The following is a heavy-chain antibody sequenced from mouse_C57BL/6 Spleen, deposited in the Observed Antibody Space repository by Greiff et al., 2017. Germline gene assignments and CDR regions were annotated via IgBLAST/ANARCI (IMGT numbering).Heavy chain of an antibody. V-gene: IGHV1-26*01. CDR1: GYTFTDYY. D-gene: IGHD2-3*01. J-gene: IGHJ2*01. CDR2: INPNNGGT. Sequence: EVQLQQSGPELVKPGASVKISCKASGYTFTDYYMNWVKQSHGKSLEWIGDINPNNGGTSYNQKFKGKDTLTVDKSSSTAYMELRSLTSEDSAVYYCARGDGWGYWGHGTTLTVSS. CDR3: ARGDGWGY.